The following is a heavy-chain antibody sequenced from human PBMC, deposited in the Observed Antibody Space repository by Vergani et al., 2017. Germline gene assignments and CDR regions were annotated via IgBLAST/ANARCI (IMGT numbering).Heavy chain of an antibody. V-gene: IGHV3-64*07. CDR3: AGVQIVGATYSAMDI. J-gene: IGHJ3*02. CDR2: ISSNGDST. CDR1: GFTFSNYA. Sequence: EVQLLESGGGLVQPGGSLRLSCAASGFTFSNYAMHWVRQTPEKGLEYVSAISSNGDSTYYADSVKGRFSISRDNSMNTLYLQMGSLRAEDMAVYYLAGVQIVGATYSAMDIWGQGTMVTVSS. D-gene: IGHD1-26*01.